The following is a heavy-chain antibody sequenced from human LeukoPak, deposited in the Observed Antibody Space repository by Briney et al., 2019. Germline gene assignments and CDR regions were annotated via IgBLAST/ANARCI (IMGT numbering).Heavy chain of an antibody. CDR3: ARGRQQLVQGNWFDP. J-gene: IGHJ5*02. D-gene: IGHD6-13*01. V-gene: IGHV4-59*08. CDR1: GGSISSYY. Sequence: PSETLSLTCTVSGGSISSYYWSWIRQPPGKGLEWIGYIYYSGSTNYNPSLKSRVTISVDTSKNQFSLKLSSVTAADTAVYYCARGRQQLVQGNWFDPWGQGTLVTVSS. CDR2: IYYSGST.